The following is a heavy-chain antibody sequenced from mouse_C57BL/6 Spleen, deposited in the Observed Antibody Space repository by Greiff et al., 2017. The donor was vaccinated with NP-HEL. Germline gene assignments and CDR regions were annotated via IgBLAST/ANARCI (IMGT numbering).Heavy chain of an antibody. CDR2: ISDGGSYT. Sequence: EVHLVESGGGLVKPGGSLKLSCAASGFTFSSFAMSWVRQTPEKRLEWVATISDGGSYTYYPDNVKGRFTISRDNAKNNLYLQMSHLKSEDTAMYYCARGDYGSSYRWYFDVWGTGTTVTVSS. J-gene: IGHJ1*03. CDR1: GFTFSSFA. V-gene: IGHV5-4*01. CDR3: ARGDYGSSYRWYFDV. D-gene: IGHD1-1*01.